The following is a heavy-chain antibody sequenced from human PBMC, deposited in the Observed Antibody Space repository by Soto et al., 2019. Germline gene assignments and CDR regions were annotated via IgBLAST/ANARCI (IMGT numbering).Heavy chain of an antibody. J-gene: IGHJ6*02. CDR2: ISYDGSNK. V-gene: IGHV3-30*18. Sequence: QVQLVESGGGVVQPGRSLRLSCAASGFTFSSYGIHWVRQAPGKGLEWVAVISYDGSNKYYADSVKGRFTISRDNSKNTLYLQMNSLRAEDTAVYYCAKDRGMAVSNYYYGMDVWGQGTTVTVSS. CDR3: AKDRGMAVSNYYYGMDV. CDR1: GFTFSSYG. D-gene: IGHD6-19*01.